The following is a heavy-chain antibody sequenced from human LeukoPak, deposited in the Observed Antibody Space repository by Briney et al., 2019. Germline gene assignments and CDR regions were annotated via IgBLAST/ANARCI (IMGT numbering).Heavy chain of an antibody. V-gene: IGHV3-73*01. J-gene: IGHJ4*02. D-gene: IGHD4-17*01. CDR2: IRSKANSYAT. CDR3: TTQTTVRRDY. Sequence: PGGSLRLSCAASRFTFSDYWMSWVRQAPGKGLEWVGRIRSKANSYATAYAASVKGRFTISRDDSKNTAYLQMNSLKAEDTAVYYCTTQTTVRRDYWGQGTLVTVSS. CDR1: RFTFSDYW.